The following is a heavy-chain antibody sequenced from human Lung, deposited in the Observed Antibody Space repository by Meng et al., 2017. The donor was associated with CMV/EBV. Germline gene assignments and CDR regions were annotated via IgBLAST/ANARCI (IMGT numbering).Heavy chain of an antibody. CDR1: GFTFNKYA. CDR3: AKDGAFGGPRGYFDN. CDR2: ISGLVGST. D-gene: IGHD3-16*01. V-gene: IGHV3-23*01. Sequence: SGFTFNKYAMAWGRQAPGKGLEWVSTISGLVGSTYYADSVKGRFTLSRDNSKNSLDLQMNSLRVEDTAVYYCAKDGAFGGPRGYFDNWGQGILVTVSS. J-gene: IGHJ4*02.